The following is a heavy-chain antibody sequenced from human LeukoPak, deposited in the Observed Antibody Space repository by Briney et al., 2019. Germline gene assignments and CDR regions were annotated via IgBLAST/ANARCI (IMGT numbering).Heavy chain of an antibody. CDR3: AKDLGDYVTPCFDY. CDR1: GFTFSSYW. V-gene: IGHV3-74*01. J-gene: IGHJ4*02. Sequence: GGSLRLSCAASGFTFSSYWMHWVRQAPGEGLVWVSRIKSDGSVTWYADSVKGRFTISRDNAKNTLYLQMNSLRAEDTAVYYCAKDLGDYVTPCFDYWGQGTLVTVSS. CDR2: IKSDGSVT. D-gene: IGHD4-17*01.